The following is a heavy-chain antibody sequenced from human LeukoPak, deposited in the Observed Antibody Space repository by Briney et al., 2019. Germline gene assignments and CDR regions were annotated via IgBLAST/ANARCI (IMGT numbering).Heavy chain of an antibody. D-gene: IGHD3-16*02. J-gene: IGHJ3*02. V-gene: IGHV3-33*01. Sequence: GGSLRLSCAASGFTFSSYGMHWVRQAPGKGLEWVAVIWYDGRNKFYADSLKGRFTISRDNSKNTLYLQMNSLRAEDTAVYYCARVNRGDAFDIWGQGTLVTVSS. CDR1: GFTFSSYG. CDR2: IWYDGRNK. CDR3: ARVNRGDAFDI.